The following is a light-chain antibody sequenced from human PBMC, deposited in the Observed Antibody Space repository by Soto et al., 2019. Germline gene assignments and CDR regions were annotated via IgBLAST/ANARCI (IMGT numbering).Light chain of an antibody. CDR2: DAS. Sequence: EIVLTQSPATLSLSPGERAALSCRASQSVRGYLAWYQQKPGQAPRLLIYDASFRVTGLPARFSGSGSGTDFTLTITRLEPEDFAVYYCQQYGSSPRTFGQGTRLEIK. V-gene: IGKV3-20*01. CDR3: QQYGSSPRT. CDR1: QSVRGY. J-gene: IGKJ5*01.